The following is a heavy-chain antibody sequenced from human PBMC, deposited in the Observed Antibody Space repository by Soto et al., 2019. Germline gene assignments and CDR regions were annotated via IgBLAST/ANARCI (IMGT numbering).Heavy chain of an antibody. J-gene: IGHJ6*02. CDR2: ISGSGGSS. CDR1: GFAFSTHA. Sequence: EVQLLESGGALEHPGGSLRLSCAASGFAFSTHAMTWVRQAPGKGLEWVSVISGSGGSSYYAASVKGRFTISRDNSKNTLYLQMNGLRAEDTALYYCAKVTKRAAAGRYEYYKYGMDVWGQGTTVTVSS. D-gene: IGHD6-13*01. V-gene: IGHV3-23*01. CDR3: AKVTKRAAAGRYEYYKYGMDV.